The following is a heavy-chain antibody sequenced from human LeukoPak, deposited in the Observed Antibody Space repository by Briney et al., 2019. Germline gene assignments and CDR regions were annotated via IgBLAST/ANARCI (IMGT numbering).Heavy chain of an antibody. J-gene: IGHJ3*02. CDR2: ISGSGGNT. V-gene: IGHV3-23*01. Sequence: GGSLRLSCAASGFTFSNYAMSWVRQAPGKGLEWVSAISGSGGNTYYADSVKGRFTISRDNSKNTLFLQMNSLRAEDTAVYYCASQSESGGGAFDIWGQGTMVTVSS. CDR1: GFTFSNYA. CDR3: ASQSESGGGAFDI. D-gene: IGHD3-10*01.